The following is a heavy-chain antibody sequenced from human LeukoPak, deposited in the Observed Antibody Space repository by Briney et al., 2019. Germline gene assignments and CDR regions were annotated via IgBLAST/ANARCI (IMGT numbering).Heavy chain of an antibody. CDR1: GYSFTGHY. CDR3: ARVRIAVAGTLDY. Sequence: ASVKVSCKASGYSFTGHYMHWVRQAPGQGLEWMGWINPKSGGTNYAQKFQGRVTMTRDTSISTAYMELSRLRSDDTAVYYCARVRIAVAGTLDYWGQGTLVTVSS. J-gene: IGHJ4*02. D-gene: IGHD6-19*01. V-gene: IGHV1-2*02. CDR2: INPKSGGT.